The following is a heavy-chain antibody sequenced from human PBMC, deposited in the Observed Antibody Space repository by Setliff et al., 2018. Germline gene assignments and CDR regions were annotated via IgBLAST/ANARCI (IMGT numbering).Heavy chain of an antibody. CDR2: ISPYSGES. CDR3: TRSRGPRVVLAADFDF. V-gene: IGHV1-18*01. D-gene: IGHD3-16*01. J-gene: IGHJ4*02. CDR1: GGTFSNIG. Sequence: ASVKVSCKASGGTFSNIGISWVRQAPGQGLEWMGWISPYSGESNYAQKFQDRLTVTADTSTKTIYMELRSLTSDDTAVYFCTRSRGPRVVLAADFDFWGQGTLVTVSS.